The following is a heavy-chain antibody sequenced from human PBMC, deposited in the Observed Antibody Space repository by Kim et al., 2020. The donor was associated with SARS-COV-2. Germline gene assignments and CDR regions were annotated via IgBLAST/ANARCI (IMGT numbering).Heavy chain of an antibody. Sequence: PSLKSRVTISVDTSKNQFSLKLSSVTAADTAVYYCARGPRGVIIKYYCDYWGQGTLVTVSS. J-gene: IGHJ4*02. D-gene: IGHD3-10*01. CDR3: ARGPRGVIIKYYCDY. V-gene: IGHV4-34*01.